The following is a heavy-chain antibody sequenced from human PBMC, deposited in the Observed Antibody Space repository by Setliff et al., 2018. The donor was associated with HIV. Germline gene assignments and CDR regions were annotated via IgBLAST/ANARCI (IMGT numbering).Heavy chain of an antibody. CDR3: ARGLYGSGSFFFDP. V-gene: IGHV4-4*07. CDR1: GGSISSYY. D-gene: IGHD3-10*01. Sequence: PSETLSLTCSVSGGSISSYYWSWIRQPAGKGLEWAGRMFVGESPNYNPSLKSRLSISVDTSKRQFSLKLTSVTAADTAVYYCARGLYGSGSFFFDPWGRGTLVTVSS. J-gene: IGHJ5*02. CDR2: MFVGESP.